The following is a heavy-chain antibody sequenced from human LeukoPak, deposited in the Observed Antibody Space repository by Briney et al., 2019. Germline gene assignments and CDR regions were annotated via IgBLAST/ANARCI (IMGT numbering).Heavy chain of an antibody. CDR2: ISGSGGST. CDR3: AKPVEPDSQTRLDP. J-gene: IGHJ5*02. V-gene: IGHV3-23*01. D-gene: IGHD1-14*01. CDR1: GFTFSSYA. Sequence: PGGSLRLSCAASGFTFSSYAMSWVRQAPGKGLEWVSAISGSGGSTYYADSVKGRFTISRDNSKNTLYLQMNSLRAEDTALYYCAKPVEPDSQTRLDPWGQGTLVTVSS.